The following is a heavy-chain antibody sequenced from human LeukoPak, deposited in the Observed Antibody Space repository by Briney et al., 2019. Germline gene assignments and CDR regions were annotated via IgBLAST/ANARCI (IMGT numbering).Heavy chain of an antibody. Sequence: GRSLRLSCKASGFDFNYYYMTWVRQAPGKGLEWLAYISSSGTTIDYADSVKGRFTISRDNAKNSLYLQMNSLRAEDTAVYYCARSYYDILTGYTYYFDYWGQGTLVTVSS. CDR1: GFDFNYYY. J-gene: IGHJ4*02. CDR2: ISSSGTTI. V-gene: IGHV3-11*01. D-gene: IGHD3-9*01. CDR3: ARSYYDILTGYTYYFDY.